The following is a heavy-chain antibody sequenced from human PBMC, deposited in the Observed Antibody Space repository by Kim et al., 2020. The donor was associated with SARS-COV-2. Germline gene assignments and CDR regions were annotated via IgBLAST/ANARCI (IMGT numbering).Heavy chain of an antibody. CDR3: EKDGQNLDSRFMITFGGVIAYIDY. CDR2: ISGSGGCT. V-gene: IGHV3-23*01. Sequence: GGSLRLSCAASGFTFSSYAMRWVRQAPRKGLEWGSAISGSGGCTYYADTVKGRFTISRDNSKNTLYLQMKSLRAEDTAVYYCEKDGQNLDSRFMITFGGVIAYIDYCGQGTLVTVSS. D-gene: IGHD3-16*02. J-gene: IGHJ4*02. CDR1: GFTFSSYA.